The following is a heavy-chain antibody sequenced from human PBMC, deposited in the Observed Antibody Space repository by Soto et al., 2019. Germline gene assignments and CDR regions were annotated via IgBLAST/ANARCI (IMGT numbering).Heavy chain of an antibody. Sequence: EVQLLESGGGLVRPGGSLRLSCAASGFTFSNYAMNWVRQAPGKGLECVSVISGSGGSAYYADSVQGRFTISRDNSKNTLYLQMNSLRAEDTAVYYCARDKGGIAALHYYYYYGMDVWGQGTTVTVSS. CDR3: ARDKGGIAALHYYYYYGMDV. CDR1: GFTFSNYA. CDR2: ISGSGGSA. D-gene: IGHD6-13*01. J-gene: IGHJ6*02. V-gene: IGHV3-23*01.